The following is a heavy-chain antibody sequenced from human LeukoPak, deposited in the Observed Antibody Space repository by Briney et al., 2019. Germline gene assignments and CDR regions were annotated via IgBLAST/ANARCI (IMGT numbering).Heavy chain of an antibody. Sequence: SVKVSCKASGYTFTSYGISWVRQAPGQGLEWMGGIIPIFGTANYAQKFQGRVTITADESTSTAYMELSSLRSEDTAVYYCASISGSDAFDIWGQGTMVTVSS. D-gene: IGHD3-3*02. CDR3: ASISGSDAFDI. V-gene: IGHV1-69*13. CDR1: GYTFTSYG. CDR2: IIPIFGTA. J-gene: IGHJ3*02.